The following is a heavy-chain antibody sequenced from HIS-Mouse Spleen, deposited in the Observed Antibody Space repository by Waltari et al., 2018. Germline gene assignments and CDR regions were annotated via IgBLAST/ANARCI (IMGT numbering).Heavy chain of an antibody. Sequence: GFTFSSYAMHWVRQAPGKGLEWVAVISYDGSNKYYADSVKGRFTISRDNSKNTLYLQMNSLRAEDTAVYYCARERVYYDSSGYDLDYWGQGTLVTVSS. D-gene: IGHD3-22*01. CDR3: ARERVYYDSSGYDLDY. CDR1: GFTFSSYA. CDR2: ISYDGSNK. V-gene: IGHV3-30*04. J-gene: IGHJ4*02.